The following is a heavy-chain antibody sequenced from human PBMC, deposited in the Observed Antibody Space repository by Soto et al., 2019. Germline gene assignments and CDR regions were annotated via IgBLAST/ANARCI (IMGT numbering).Heavy chain of an antibody. CDR1: GVSIGSYD. Sequence: PSETLSLTCTVSGVSIGSYDWSWVRQPPGKGLEWIGSIYYSGSTYYNPSLKSRVTISVDTSKNQFSLKLSSVTAADTAVYYCARLISGYDPQYAFDIWGQGTMVTVSS. CDR2: IYYSGST. J-gene: IGHJ3*02. D-gene: IGHD5-12*01. V-gene: IGHV4-59*05. CDR3: ARLISGYDPQYAFDI.